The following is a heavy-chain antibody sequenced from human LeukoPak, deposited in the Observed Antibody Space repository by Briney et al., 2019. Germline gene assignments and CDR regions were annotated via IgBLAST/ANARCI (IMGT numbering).Heavy chain of an antibody. CDR3: AGYHTVLLGVTTLDY. J-gene: IGHJ4*02. V-gene: IGHV4-59*01. CDR1: GDSISGYS. D-gene: IGHD3-10*01. CDR2: IYYTGAS. Sequence: SETLSLTCTVSGDSISGYSGVWIRRPPGKGLEWLGYIYYTGASNYNPSLKSRVTMSIDTSKNLFSLRLSSVTAADTAIYYCAGYHTVLLGVTTLDYWGRGILVTVSS.